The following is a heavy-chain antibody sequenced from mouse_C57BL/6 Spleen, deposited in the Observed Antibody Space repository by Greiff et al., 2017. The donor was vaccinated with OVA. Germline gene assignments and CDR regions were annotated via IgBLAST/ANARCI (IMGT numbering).Heavy chain of an antibody. J-gene: IGHJ4*01. CDR1: GFSLTSYA. V-gene: IGHV2-9-1*01. Sequence: VKLQESGPGLVAPSQSLSITCTVSGFSLTSYAISWVRQPPGKGLEWLGVIWTGGGTNYNSALKSRLSISKDNSKSQVFLKMNSLQTDDTARYYCAIYSNYPNYYAMDYWGQGTSVTVSS. CDR2: IWTGGGT. D-gene: IGHD2-5*01. CDR3: AIYSNYPNYYAMDY.